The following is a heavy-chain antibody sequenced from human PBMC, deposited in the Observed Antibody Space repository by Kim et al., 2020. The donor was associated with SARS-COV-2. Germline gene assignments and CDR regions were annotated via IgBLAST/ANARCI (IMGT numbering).Heavy chain of an antibody. CDR3: ARVVMVQGVIGWFDP. Sequence: WGSLRLSCAASGFTFSDYYMSWIRQAPGKGLEWVSYISSSGSTIYYADSVKGRFTISRDNAKNSLYLQMNSLRAEDTAVYYCARVVMVQGVIGWFDPWGQGTLVTVSS. D-gene: IGHD3-10*01. CDR2: ISSSGSTI. J-gene: IGHJ5*02. V-gene: IGHV3-11*01. CDR1: GFTFSDYY.